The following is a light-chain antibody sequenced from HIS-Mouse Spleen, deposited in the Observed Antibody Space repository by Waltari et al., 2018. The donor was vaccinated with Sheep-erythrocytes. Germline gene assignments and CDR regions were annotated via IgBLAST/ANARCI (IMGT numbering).Light chain of an antibody. CDR1: SSNIGNNA. CDR2: YDE. J-gene: IGLJ3*02. V-gene: IGLV1-36*01. CDR3: AAWDDSLNGPV. Sequence: QSVLTQPPSVSEAPRQRVTISCSGSSSNIGNNAVNWYQQLPGKAPKLLIYYDELLPSGVSDRFSDSKSGTSASLAISGLQSEDEADYYCAAWDDSLNGPVFGGGTKLTVL.